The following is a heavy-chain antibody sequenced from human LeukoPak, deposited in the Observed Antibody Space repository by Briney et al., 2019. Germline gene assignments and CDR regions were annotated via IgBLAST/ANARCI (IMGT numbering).Heavy chain of an antibody. D-gene: IGHD3-22*01. CDR2: ISGSGGST. J-gene: IGHJ3*02. CDR1: GFTFSSYA. V-gene: IGHV3-23*01. CDR3: ARLNYYDSSGYPPAFDI. Sequence: GGSLRLSCAVSGFTFSSYAMSWVRQAPGKGLEWVSAISGSGGSTYYADSVKGRFTISRDNSKNTLYLQMNSLRAEDTAVYYCARLNYYDSSGYPPAFDIWGQGTMVTVSS.